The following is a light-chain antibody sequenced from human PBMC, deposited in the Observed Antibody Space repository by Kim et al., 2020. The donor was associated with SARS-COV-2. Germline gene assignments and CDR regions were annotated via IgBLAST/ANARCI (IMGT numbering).Light chain of an antibody. J-gene: IGLJ2*01. V-gene: IGLV4-69*01. Sequence: ASVKLTCTLGSGRSSYAIAWHQQQPEKGPRYLMKLNSDGSHSKGDGIPDRFSGSSSEAGRYLTISSLQSEGEADYYCQTWGTGIRVFGRGTQVTVL. CDR1: SGRSSYA. CDR3: QTWGTGIRV. CDR2: LNSDGSH.